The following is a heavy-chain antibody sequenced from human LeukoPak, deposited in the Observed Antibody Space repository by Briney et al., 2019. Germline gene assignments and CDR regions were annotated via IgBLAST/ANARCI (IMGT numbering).Heavy chain of an antibody. CDR1: GGSFSGYY. CDR3: ARVPVGATTGGIYY. J-gene: IGHJ4*02. D-gene: IGHD1-26*01. Sequence: SETLSLTCAVYGGSFSGYYWSWIRQPPGKGLEWIGEINHSGSTNYNPSLKSRVTISVDTSKNQFSLKLSSVTAADTAVYYCARVPVGATTGGIYYWGQGTLVTVSS. CDR2: INHSGST. V-gene: IGHV4-34*01.